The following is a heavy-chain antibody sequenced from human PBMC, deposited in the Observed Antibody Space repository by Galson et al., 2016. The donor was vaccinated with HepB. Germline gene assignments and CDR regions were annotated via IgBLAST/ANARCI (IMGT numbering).Heavy chain of an antibody. CDR2: LYYNDDK. V-gene: IGHV2-5*01. J-gene: IGHJ4*02. CDR1: GFSLNTDAVA. D-gene: IGHD7-27*01. Sequence: PALVKPTQTLTLTCTFSGFSLNTDAVAVGWIRQPPGKALEWLGLLYYNDDKRYRPSLQSRLTITKASSRDQVVLTMTNMDPVDTAAYYCAPSRRLGVFTLIDSWGQGARVTVSS. CDR3: APSRRLGVFTLIDS.